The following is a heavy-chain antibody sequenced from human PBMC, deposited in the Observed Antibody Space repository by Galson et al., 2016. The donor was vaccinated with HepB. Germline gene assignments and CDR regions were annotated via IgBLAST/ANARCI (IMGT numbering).Heavy chain of an antibody. Sequence: QSGAEVKKPGESLKISCQGSEYSFVRYWIGWVRQMPGKGLEWVGIMYPGNSETRYSPSFRGRVTISADNSISTAYLHWSSLKASDTVIYYCVRQQLHSYGRTHFDFWGQGTLVTVS. CDR2: MYPGNSET. V-gene: IGHV5-51*01. D-gene: IGHD5-18*01. J-gene: IGHJ4*02. CDR1: EYSFVRYW. CDR3: VRQQLHSYGRTHFDF.